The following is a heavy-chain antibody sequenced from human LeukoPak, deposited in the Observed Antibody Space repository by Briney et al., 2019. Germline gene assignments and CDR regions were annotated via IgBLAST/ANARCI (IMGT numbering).Heavy chain of an antibody. V-gene: IGHV1-69*02. J-gene: IGHJ4*02. CDR2: IIPTLGIA. Sequence: SVKVSCKASGGTFSSYTISWVRQAPGQGLEWMGRIIPTLGIANYAQKFQGRVTITADKSTSTAYMELSSLRSEDTAVYYCARGGFAAAGSNPPDYWGQGTLVTVSS. CDR3: ARGGFAAAGSNPPDY. D-gene: IGHD6-13*01. CDR1: GGTFSSYT.